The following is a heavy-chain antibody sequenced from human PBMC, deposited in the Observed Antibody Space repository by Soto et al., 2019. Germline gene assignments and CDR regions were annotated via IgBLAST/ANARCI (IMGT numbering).Heavy chain of an antibody. V-gene: IGHV1-8*01. CDR1: GYTFTSYN. D-gene: IGHD5-12*01. CDR3: ARASSGYGFDAFDM. J-gene: IGHJ3*02. Sequence: ASVKVSCKASGYTFTSYNVNWARQATGQELEWMGWMNPNSGNTGYAQKFQGRVTLTRNTSISTAYMEVSSLRSEDTAVYYCARASSGYGFDAFDMWGQGAMVTVSS. CDR2: MNPNSGNT.